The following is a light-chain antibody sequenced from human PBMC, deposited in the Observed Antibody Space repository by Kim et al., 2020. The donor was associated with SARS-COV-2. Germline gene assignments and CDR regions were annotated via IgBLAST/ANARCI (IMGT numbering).Light chain of an antibody. CDR3: ATWDDSLDGVI. J-gene: IGLJ2*01. V-gene: IGLV1-44*01. CDR2: SNN. CDR1: SSNIGSNA. Sequence: ELTQPPSASGTPGQRVTISCSGSSSNIGSNAVNWYLQLPGTAPKLLIYSNNQRPSRVPDRFSGSKSGTSASLAISGLQSEDEADYYCATWDDSLDGVIFGGGTQLTVL.